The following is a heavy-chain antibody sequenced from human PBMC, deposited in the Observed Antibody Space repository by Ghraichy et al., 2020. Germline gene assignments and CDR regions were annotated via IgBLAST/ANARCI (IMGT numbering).Heavy chain of an antibody. J-gene: IGHJ5*02. CDR2: ISYDGSNK. V-gene: IGHV3-30*18. D-gene: IGHD3-22*01. Sequence: GGSLRLSCAASGFTFSSYGMHWVRQAPGKGLEWVAVISYDGSNKYYADSVKGRFTISRDNSKNTLYLQMNSLRAEDTAVYYCAKVQTYYYDSSGYYDNWFDPWGQGTLVTVSS. CDR3: AKVQTYYYDSSGYYDNWFDP. CDR1: GFTFSSYG.